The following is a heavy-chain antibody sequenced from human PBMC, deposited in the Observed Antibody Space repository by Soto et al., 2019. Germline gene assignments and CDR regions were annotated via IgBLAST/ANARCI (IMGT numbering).Heavy chain of an antibody. CDR3: ARMGGQGIFGVVKLLDY. J-gene: IGHJ4*02. D-gene: IGHD3-3*01. CDR1: GDSISSGDYY. CDR2: IPYTGST. Sequence: SETLSLTCSVSGDSISSGDYYWSWIRQPPGKGLEWIGYIPYTGSTSYNPSLESRITMSVDTSKNQFSLKLSSVTAADTAVYYCARMGGQGIFGVVKLLDYWGQGTLVTVSS. V-gene: IGHV4-30-4*01.